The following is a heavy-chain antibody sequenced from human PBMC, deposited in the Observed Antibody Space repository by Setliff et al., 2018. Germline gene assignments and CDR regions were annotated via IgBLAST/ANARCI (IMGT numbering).Heavy chain of an antibody. Sequence: PADTLSLTCTVSDGAISRGSYDWSWIRQPAGKGLEWFGXXXXXXXXXXTPPLXXXVTISVDTSKYQFSLKLSSVTAADTTVYYCARGGYSYGLGGFPLDYWGQGTLVTVPQ. CDR1: DGAISRGSYD. CDR2: XXXXXXX. J-gene: IGHJ4*02. D-gene: IGHD5-18*01. CDR3: ARGGYSYGLGGFPLDY. V-gene: IGHV4-61*02.